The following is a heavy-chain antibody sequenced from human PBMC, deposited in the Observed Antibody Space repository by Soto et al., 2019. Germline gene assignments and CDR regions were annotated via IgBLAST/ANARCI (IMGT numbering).Heavy chain of an antibody. V-gene: IGHV4-31*03. CDR1: GGSISSGGYY. CDR2: IYYSGIT. Sequence: SETLSLTCTVSGGSISSGGYYWSRIRQHPGKGLEWIGYIYYSGITYYNPSLKSRVTISVDTSKNQFSLKLSSVTAADTAVYYCASSGDYYDSSGLFYGMDVWGQGTTDTVSS. CDR3: ASSGDYYDSSGLFYGMDV. J-gene: IGHJ6*02. D-gene: IGHD3-22*01.